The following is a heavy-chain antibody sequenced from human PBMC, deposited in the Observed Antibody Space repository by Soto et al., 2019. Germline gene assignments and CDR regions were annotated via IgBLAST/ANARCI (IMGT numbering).Heavy chain of an antibody. CDR3: ARPLWRDDYNWGYFDL. J-gene: IGHJ2*01. D-gene: IGHD4-4*01. CDR1: GFTFSSYA. V-gene: IGHV3-30-3*01. CDR2: ISYDGSNK. Sequence: QVQLVESGGGVVQPGRSLRLSCAASGFTFSSYAMHWVRQAPGKGLEWVAVISYDGSNKYYADSVKGRFTISRDNSQNTLYLQMTSLRDEDTAVYYCARPLWRDDYNWGYFDLWGRGTLVTVSS.